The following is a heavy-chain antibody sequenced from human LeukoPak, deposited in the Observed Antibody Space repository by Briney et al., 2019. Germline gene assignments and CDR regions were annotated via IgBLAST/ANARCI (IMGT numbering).Heavy chain of an antibody. CDR2: ISGSGGDT. CDR3: AKVRYSGSYWDY. J-gene: IGHJ4*02. CDR1: GFTFSSYA. Sequence: PGGSLRLSCAASGFTFSSYAMNWVRQAPGKGLEWVSTISGSGGDTYYADSVKGRFTISRDNSKNTLYLQMNSLRVEDTAVYYCAKVRYSGSYWDYWGQGTLVTVSS. V-gene: IGHV3-23*01. D-gene: IGHD1-26*01.